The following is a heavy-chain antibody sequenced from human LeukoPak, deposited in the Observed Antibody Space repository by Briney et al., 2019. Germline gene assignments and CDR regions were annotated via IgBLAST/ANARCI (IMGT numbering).Heavy chain of an antibody. J-gene: IGHJ6*03. Sequence: GGSLRLSCAASGFTFSSYAMHWVRQAPGKGPEWVAVISYDGSNKYYADSVKGRFTISRDNSKNTLYLQMNSLRAEDTAVYYCARGSRKTSYYYYMDVWGKGTTVTVPS. CDR2: ISYDGSNK. V-gene: IGHV3-30*01. CDR3: ARGSRKTSYYYYMDV. CDR1: GFTFSSYA.